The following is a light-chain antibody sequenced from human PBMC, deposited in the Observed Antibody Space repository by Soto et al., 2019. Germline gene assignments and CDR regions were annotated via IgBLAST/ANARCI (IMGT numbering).Light chain of an antibody. J-gene: IGKJ2*01. V-gene: IGKV3-15*01. Sequence: EIVMTQSPATLSVSPGERVTLSCRASQSVFTNLAWHQQKPGQAPRLLIYATFTRATGVPSRFSGSGSGTEFTLTISSLQSEDFGVYYCQQYNNWPYTFGQGTKLEIK. CDR3: QQYNNWPYT. CDR1: QSVFTN. CDR2: ATF.